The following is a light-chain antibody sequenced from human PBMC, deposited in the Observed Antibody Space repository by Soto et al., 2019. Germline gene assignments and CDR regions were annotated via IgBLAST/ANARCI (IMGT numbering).Light chain of an antibody. J-gene: IGKJ1*01. CDR3: LQYGSSPRT. Sequence: EIVLTQSPGTLSLSPGERATLSCRASQSVSNNYLTWYQQKPRQAPRLPLYGASRRATGIPDRFSGYGSGTDFTLTSSRLEPEDFAVYYCLQYGSSPRTFGHGTKVVIK. CDR2: GAS. CDR1: QSVSNNY. V-gene: IGKV3-20*01.